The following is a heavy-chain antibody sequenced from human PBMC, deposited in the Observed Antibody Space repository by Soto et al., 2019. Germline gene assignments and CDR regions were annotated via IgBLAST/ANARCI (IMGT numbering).Heavy chain of an antibody. CDR3: AHSHHPEGDDSSGYFDY. Sequence: QITLKESGPTLVKPTQTLTLTCTFSGFSLSTSGVGVGWIRQPPGKALEWLALIYWDDDKRYSPSLKSRLTITKDTSKNQVVLTMTNMDPVDTATYYCAHSHHPEGDDSSGYFDYWGQGTLVTVSS. CDR2: IYWDDDK. D-gene: IGHD3-22*01. V-gene: IGHV2-5*02. J-gene: IGHJ4*02. CDR1: GFSLSTSGVG.